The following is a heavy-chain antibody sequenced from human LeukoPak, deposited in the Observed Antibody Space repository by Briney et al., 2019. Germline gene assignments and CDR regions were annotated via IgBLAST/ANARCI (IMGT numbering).Heavy chain of an antibody. CDR1: GYTFTGYY. J-gene: IGHJ4*02. D-gene: IGHD6-25*01. CDR2: INPNTGAT. Sequence: ASVKVSCTASGYTFTGYYMHWVRQAPGQGLEWVGWINPNTGATNYAQKFQGRVTMTTDTSISTAYKDLSRLRSDDTAVYYCVTLLSNAAFDYWGQGTLVTVSS. V-gene: IGHV1-2*02. CDR3: VTLLSNAAFDY.